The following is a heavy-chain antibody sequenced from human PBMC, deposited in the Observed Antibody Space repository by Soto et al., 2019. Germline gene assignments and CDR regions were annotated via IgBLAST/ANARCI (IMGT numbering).Heavy chain of an antibody. J-gene: IGHJ4*02. V-gene: IGHV3-30*18. CDR1: GFTFSRYG. D-gene: IGHD3-22*01. Sequence: QAQLVESGGGVVQPGRSLRLSCAASGFTFSRYGMHWVRQAPGKGLEWVAVISYDGSNKYYADFVKGRFTISRDNSKNTVNLQRNSSEAQDTAGYYCAKDWYNYDSRGYYSADYWGQGAMVTVIS. CDR3: AKDWYNYDSRGYYSADY. CDR2: ISYDGSNK.